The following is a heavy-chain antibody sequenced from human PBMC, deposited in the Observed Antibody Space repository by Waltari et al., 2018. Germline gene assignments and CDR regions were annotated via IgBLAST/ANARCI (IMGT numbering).Heavy chain of an antibody. V-gene: IGHV3-73*02. CDR2: IKRKSNDFAT. CDR3: TQTGGWMNMDYFGS. Sequence: EAQLEEAGGGLVQPGGSLKLPCAASGFLFSGADLHWVRQASGKGLEWGGRIKRKSNDFATAYGETVRGRFTISRDDSVNMAYLQMSNLKTEDTATYYCTQTGGWMNMDYFGSWGQGTLVTVSS. J-gene: IGHJ4*02. CDR1: GFLFSGAD. D-gene: IGHD3-9*01.